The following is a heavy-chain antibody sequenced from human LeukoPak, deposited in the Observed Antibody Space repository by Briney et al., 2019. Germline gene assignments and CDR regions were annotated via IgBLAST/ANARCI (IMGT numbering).Heavy chain of an antibody. Sequence: ASVKVSCKASGYTFTSYYMHWVRQAPGQGLEWMGIINPSGGSTSYAQKFQGGVTMTRDMSTSTVYMELSSLRSEDTAVYYCARSGRGTYYYFDLWGQGTLVSVSS. J-gene: IGHJ4*02. CDR3: ARSGRGTYYYFDL. CDR1: GYTFTSYY. CDR2: INPSGGST. V-gene: IGHV1-46*01. D-gene: IGHD1-26*01.